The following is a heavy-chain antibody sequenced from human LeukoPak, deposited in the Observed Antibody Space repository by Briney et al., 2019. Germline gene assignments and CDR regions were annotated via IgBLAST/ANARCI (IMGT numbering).Heavy chain of an antibody. V-gene: IGHV4-4*07. CDR3: ARESYRYGSGSYYTP. D-gene: IGHD3-10*01. CDR2: IYTSGST. Sequence: SETLSLTCTVSGGSISSYYWSWIRQPAGKGLEWIGRIYTSGSTNYNPSLKSRVTMSVDTSENQFSLKLSSVTAADTAVYYCARESYRYGSGSYYTPWGQGTLVTVSS. J-gene: IGHJ4*02. CDR1: GGSISSYY.